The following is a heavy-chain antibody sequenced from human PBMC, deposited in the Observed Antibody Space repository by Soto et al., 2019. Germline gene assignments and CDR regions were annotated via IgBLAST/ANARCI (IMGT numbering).Heavy chain of an antibody. CDR1: GGTFSSYA. V-gene: IGHV1-69*06. J-gene: IGHJ4*02. CDR3: ARRRYYDFWSGYGYFDY. D-gene: IGHD3-3*01. Sequence: SVKVSCKASGGTFSSYAISWVRQAPGQGLEWMGGIIPIFGTANYAQKFQGRVTITADKSTSTAYMELSSLRSEDTAVYYCARRRYYDFWSGYGYFDYWGQGTLVTVSS. CDR2: IIPIFGTA.